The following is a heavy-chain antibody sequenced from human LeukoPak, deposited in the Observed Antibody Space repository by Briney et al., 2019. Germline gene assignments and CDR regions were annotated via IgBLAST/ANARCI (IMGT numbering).Heavy chain of an antibody. CDR1: GGSFSGYY. V-gene: IGHV4-34*01. J-gene: IGHJ6*03. CDR3: ARDRDILTGYYYYYYYMDV. CDR2: INHSGST. Sequence: EPSETLSLTCAVHGGSFSGYYWSWIRQPPGKGLEWIGEINHSGSTNYNPSLKSRVTISVDTSKNQFSLKLSSVTAADTAVYYCARDRDILTGYYYYYYYMDVWGKGTTVTISS. D-gene: IGHD3-9*01.